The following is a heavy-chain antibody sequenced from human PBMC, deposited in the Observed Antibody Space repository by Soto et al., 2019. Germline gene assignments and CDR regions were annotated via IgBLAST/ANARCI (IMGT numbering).Heavy chain of an antibody. CDR3: AREAATHSRGWTY. V-gene: IGHV1-69*12. D-gene: IGHD6-19*01. CDR1: GDTYSSYE. J-gene: IGHJ4*02. CDR2: IVPVYGTA. Sequence: QVQLVQSGAEVKKPGSSVKVSCKASGDTYSSYEINWVRQAPGLGLEWMGGIVPVYGTANYAPKFQGRVTLIADVSTGKTYMALSSLRSEGTAVYFCAREAATHSRGWTYWGKGTLVTVSS.